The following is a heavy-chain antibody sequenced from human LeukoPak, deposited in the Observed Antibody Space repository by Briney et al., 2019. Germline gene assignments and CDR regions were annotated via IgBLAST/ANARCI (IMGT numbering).Heavy chain of an antibody. CDR1: GYTLTELS. CDR2: FDPEDGET. Sequence: ASVKVSCKVSGYTLTELSMHWVRQAPGKGLERMGGFDPEDGETIYAQKFQGRVTMTEDTSTDTAYMELSSLRSEDTAVYYCATYQAVAGIVFDYWGQGTLVTVSS. V-gene: IGHV1-24*01. CDR3: ATYQAVAGIVFDY. J-gene: IGHJ4*02. D-gene: IGHD6-19*01.